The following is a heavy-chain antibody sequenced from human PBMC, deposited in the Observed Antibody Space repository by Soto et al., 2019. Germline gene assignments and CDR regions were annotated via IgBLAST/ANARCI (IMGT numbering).Heavy chain of an antibody. Sequence: SETLSLTCAVSGGSVSSGGYSWSWIRQPPGKGLEWIGYIYHSGNTYYNPSLKSRVTISLDRPENQFSLKLSSVTAADTAVYYCARGAVAATLAAFDIWGQGTMVTVS. CDR2: IYHSGNT. D-gene: IGHD2-15*01. CDR1: GGSVSSGGYS. J-gene: IGHJ3*02. V-gene: IGHV4-30-2*01. CDR3: ARGAVAATLAAFDI.